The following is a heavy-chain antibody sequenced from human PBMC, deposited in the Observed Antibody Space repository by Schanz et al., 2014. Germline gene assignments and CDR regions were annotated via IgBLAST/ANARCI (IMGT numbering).Heavy chain of an antibody. CDR1: GFTFRNNW. CDR3: ASRAAWGYFDY. D-gene: IGHD2-15*01. J-gene: IGHJ4*02. CDR2: IDGEGGDT. V-gene: IGHV3-74*01. Sequence: LVVESGGGLVQPGGSLRLSCAASGFTFRNNWMHWFRQGPGKGLSWVSRIDGEGGDTRYADSVKGRFTISRDNSKNTLYLQMNSLRADDTAVYYCASRAAWGYFDYWGQGTLVTVSS.